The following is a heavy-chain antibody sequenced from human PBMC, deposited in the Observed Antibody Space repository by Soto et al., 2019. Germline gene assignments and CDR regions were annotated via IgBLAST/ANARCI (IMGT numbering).Heavy chain of an antibody. Sequence: QVQLVQSGAEVKKPGASVKVSCKASGYTFTSYAIHWVRQAPGHRLEWMGWINGGNGDTKYSEEFQGRVTITRDTSASTAYMELSTLRPEDTAVYYCATAYSSGWAFDNWCQGTLVSVSS. J-gene: IGHJ4*02. CDR3: ATAYSSGWAFDN. CDR1: GYTFTSYA. CDR2: INGGNGDT. D-gene: IGHD6-25*01. V-gene: IGHV1-3*01.